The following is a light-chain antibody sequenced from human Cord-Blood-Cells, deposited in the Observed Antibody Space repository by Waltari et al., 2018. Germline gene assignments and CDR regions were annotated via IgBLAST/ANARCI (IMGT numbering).Light chain of an antibody. CDR2: DVS. V-gene: IGLV2-11*01. CDR3: CSYAGSYTV. CDR1: SSDVGGYNY. J-gene: IGLJ2*01. Sequence: QSALTQPRSVSGSPGQSVTISCTGTSSDVGGYNYVSWYQQHPGKAPKLIIYDVSKRPSGVPDRFSGSKXGXPXXXTISGLQAEDEADYCCCSYAGSYTVFGGGTKLTVL.